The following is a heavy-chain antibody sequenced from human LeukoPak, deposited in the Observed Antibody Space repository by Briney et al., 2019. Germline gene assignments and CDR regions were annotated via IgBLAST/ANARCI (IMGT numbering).Heavy chain of an antibody. V-gene: IGHV1-69*01. D-gene: IGHD3-10*01. Sequence: SVKVSCKASGGTFSSYAISWVRQAPGQGLEWMGGIIPILGTANYAQKFQGRVTITADESTSTAYMELSSLRSEDTAVYYCGLAMVRGNEFDYWGQGTLVTVSS. CDR1: GGTFSSYA. CDR3: GLAMVRGNEFDY. CDR2: IIPILGTA. J-gene: IGHJ4*02.